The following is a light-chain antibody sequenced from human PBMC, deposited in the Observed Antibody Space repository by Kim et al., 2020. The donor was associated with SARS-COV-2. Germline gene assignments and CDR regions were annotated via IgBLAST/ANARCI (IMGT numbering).Light chain of an antibody. CDR3: LQHSTYPIT. V-gene: IGKV1-17*01. CDR2: GAS. CDR1: QDIRND. Sequence: ASGGDRDTITCRASQDIRNDLGWYQQNPGRAPKRLIYGASSLQSGVPSRFSGSGSGTEFTLTISSVQPEDFATYFCLQHSTYPITFGQGTRLEIK. J-gene: IGKJ5*01.